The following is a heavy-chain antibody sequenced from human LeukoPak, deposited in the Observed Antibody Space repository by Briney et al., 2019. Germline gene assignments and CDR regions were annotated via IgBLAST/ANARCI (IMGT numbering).Heavy chain of an antibody. CDR3: ARKGGIAAAGYIYGEGYFDY. D-gene: IGHD6-13*01. CDR1: GYTFNSSY. CDR2: INPSDDST. Sequence: ASVKVSCKASGYTFNSSYMHWVRQAPGQGLEWMGIINPSDDSTRYAQKFQGRVTMTTDTSTSTAYMELRSLRSDDTAVYYCARKGGIAAAGYIYGEGYFDYWGQGTLVTVSS. V-gene: IGHV1-46*02. J-gene: IGHJ4*02.